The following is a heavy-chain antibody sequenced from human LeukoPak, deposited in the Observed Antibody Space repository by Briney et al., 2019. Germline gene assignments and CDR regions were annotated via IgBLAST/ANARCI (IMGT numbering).Heavy chain of an antibody. D-gene: IGHD3-22*01. CDR3: ARLTGITMIVAP. V-gene: IGHV4-30-2*01. CDR2: IYHSGST. Sequence: SETLSLTCAVSGGSISSGGYSWSWIRQPPGKGLEWIGYIYHSGSTYYNPSLKSRVTISVDRSKNQFSLKLSSVTAADTAVYYCARLTGITMIVAPWGQGTLVTVSS. J-gene: IGHJ5*02. CDR1: GGSISSGGYS.